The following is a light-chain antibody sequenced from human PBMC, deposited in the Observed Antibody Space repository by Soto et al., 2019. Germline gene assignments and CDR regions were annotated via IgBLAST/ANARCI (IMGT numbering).Light chain of an antibody. J-gene: IGKJ1*01. CDR3: QESYTTPRT. CDR2: AAS. V-gene: IGKV1-39*01. Sequence: DFPMTQSPSSLSASVGDRVSVTCRASQSISTFLNWYQQRPGEAPKLLIYAASSLQSGVPSRFSGSGSGADFTLTIGSLQPEDFATYYCQESYTTPRTFGQGTKVEVK. CDR1: QSISTF.